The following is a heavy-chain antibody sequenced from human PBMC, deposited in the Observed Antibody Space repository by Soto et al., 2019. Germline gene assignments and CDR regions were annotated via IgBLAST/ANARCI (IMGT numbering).Heavy chain of an antibody. CDR1: GSTFNGYY. V-gene: IGHV1-2*02. D-gene: IGHD6-25*01. CDR2: INPNSGDT. Sequence: ASVTKSCKASGSTFNGYYVHWVRQAPGQGLEWMGWINPNSGDTYLAQRFQGRVTMNRDTSIGTAYMELRGLTSDDTAEYYCARGGVAARKGRWFDPWGQGTLVTVSS. J-gene: IGHJ5*02. CDR3: ARGGVAARKGRWFDP.